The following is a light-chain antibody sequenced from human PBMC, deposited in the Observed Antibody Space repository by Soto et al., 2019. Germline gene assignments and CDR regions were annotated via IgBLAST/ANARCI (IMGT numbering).Light chain of an antibody. J-gene: IGKJ1*01. V-gene: IGKV1-39*01. CDR1: PSISNH. CDR2: AAL. CDR3: QQSANSPWT. Sequence: DIQMTQSPSSLSASVEARVITTCRASPSISNHLNWYQQIPGKAPKFLSYAALSLQTGVPSRFSGSGSGTDFTLTINSLQPEDYATYFCQQSANSPWTFGQGTKVDI.